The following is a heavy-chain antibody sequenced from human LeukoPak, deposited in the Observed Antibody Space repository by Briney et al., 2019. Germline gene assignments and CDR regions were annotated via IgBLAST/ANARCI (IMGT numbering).Heavy chain of an antibody. V-gene: IGHV3-21*01. CDR1: GFTFSSYS. CDR3: ARDGNNWNYFDY. Sequence: GGSLRLSCAASGFTFSSYSINWVRQAPGKGLEWVSSISSSSSYIYYADSVKGRFTISRDNAKNSLYLQMNSLRAEDTAVYYCARDGNNWNYFDYWGQGTLVTVSS. CDR2: ISSSSSYI. J-gene: IGHJ4*02. D-gene: IGHD1-20*01.